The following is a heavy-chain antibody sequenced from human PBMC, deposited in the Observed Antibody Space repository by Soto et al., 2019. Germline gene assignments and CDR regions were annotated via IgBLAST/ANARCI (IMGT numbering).Heavy chain of an antibody. CDR1: GYSFTSLD. CDR2: MQPSTGRT. J-gene: IGHJ4*02. Sequence: QVQLVQSGAEVREPGASVKVSCKASGYSFTSLDINWVRQTAGQGLAWMGWMQPSTGRTGYAQKFQGRVTMTRDTSINTAYMELPTLTSDDTAFYYCARGVSAGVDYWGQGTLVTVSS. V-gene: IGHV1-8*01. CDR3: ARGVSAGVDY. D-gene: IGHD1-26*01.